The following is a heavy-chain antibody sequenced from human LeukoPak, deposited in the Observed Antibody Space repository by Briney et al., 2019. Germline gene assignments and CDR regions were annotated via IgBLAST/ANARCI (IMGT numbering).Heavy chain of an antibody. D-gene: IGHD1-26*01. CDR3: AKDFSDSGSHFDY. CDR2: IRYDGSNK. V-gene: IGHV3-30*02. J-gene: IGHJ4*02. Sequence: GGSLRLSCAASGLTFSNYGMHWVRQAPGKGLEWVAFIRYDGSNKYYADSVKGRFTISRDNSKDTLYLEMNSLRVEDTAVYYCAKDFSDSGSHFDYWGQGTLVTVSS. CDR1: GLTFSNYG.